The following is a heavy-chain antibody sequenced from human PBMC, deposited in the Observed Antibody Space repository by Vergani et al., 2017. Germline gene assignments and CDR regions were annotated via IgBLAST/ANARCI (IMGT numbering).Heavy chain of an antibody. J-gene: IGHJ4*02. V-gene: IGHV3-30*01. CDR2: ISYDGSNK. CDR3: ARGQVVPAAMKRNYYFDY. CDR1: EFTFSSYA. Sequence: QVQLVESGGGVVQPGRSLRLSCAASEFTFSSYAMHWVRQAPGKGLEWVAVISYDGSNKYYADSVKGRFTISRDNSKNTLYLQMNSLRAEDTAVYYCARGQVVPAAMKRNYYFDYWGQGTLVTVSS. D-gene: IGHD2-2*01.